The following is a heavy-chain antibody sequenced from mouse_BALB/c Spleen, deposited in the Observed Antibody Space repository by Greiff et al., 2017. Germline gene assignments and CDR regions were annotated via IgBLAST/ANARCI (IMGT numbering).Heavy chain of an antibody. V-gene: IGHV1-14*01. CDR2: INPYNDGT. CDR1: GYTFTSYV. D-gene: IGHD1-1*01. CDR3: ARHYGSSPYYAMDY. J-gene: IGHJ4*01. Sequence: VQLQQSGPELVKPGASVKMSCKASGYTFTSYVMHWVQQKPGQGLEWIGYINPYNDGTKYNEKFKGKATLTSDKSSSTAYMELSSLTSEDSAVYYCARHYGSSPYYAMDYWGQGTSVTVSS.